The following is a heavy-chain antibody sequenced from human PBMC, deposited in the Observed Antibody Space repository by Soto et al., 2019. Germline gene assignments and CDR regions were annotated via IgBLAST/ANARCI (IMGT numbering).Heavy chain of an antibody. J-gene: IGHJ6*02. CDR2: ISYDGSNK. V-gene: IGHV3-30*18. CDR1: GFTFSSYG. CDR3: AKASGQLELIAYPYYYGMDV. D-gene: IGHD1-1*01. Sequence: HPGGSLRLSCAASGFTFSSYGMHWVRQAPGKGLEWVAVISYDGSNKYYADSVKGRFTISRDNSKNTLYLQMNSLRAEDTAVYYCAKASGQLELIAYPYYYGMDVWGQGTTVTVSS.